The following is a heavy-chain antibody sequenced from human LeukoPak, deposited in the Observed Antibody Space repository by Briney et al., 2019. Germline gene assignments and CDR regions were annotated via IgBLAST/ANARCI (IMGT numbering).Heavy chain of an antibody. V-gene: IGHV3-7*05. CDR3: ARVYGFLGPYYFDY. CDR2: IKQDGSGK. D-gene: IGHD3-3*01. J-gene: IGHJ4*02. Sequence: PGGSLRLSCAASGFTFSSYWMSWVRQAPGKGLEWVANIKQDGSGKYYVDSVKGRFTISRDNAKNSLYLPMNSLRAEDTAVYYCARVYGFLGPYYFDYWGQGTLVTVSS. CDR1: GFTFSSYW.